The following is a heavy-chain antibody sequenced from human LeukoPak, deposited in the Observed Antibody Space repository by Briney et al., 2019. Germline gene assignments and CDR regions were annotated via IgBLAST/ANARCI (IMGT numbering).Heavy chain of an antibody. CDR1: GGSISDYY. CDR2: ISYLGNT. D-gene: IGHD6-19*01. Sequence: SETLSLTCTVSGGSISDYYWNWIRQPPGKGLEWIGYISYLGNTNYSPSLKSRITMSVDTSNTQFSLRLNSVTAADTAVYYRASYALGWYKIDFWGQGVLVTVSS. CDR3: ASYALGWYKIDF. J-gene: IGHJ4*02. V-gene: IGHV4-59*01.